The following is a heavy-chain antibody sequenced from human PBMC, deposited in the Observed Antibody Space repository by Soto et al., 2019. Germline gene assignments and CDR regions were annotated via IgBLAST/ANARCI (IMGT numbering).Heavy chain of an antibody. CDR1: GGSISNYY. CDR3: ARFRDCSSGCSPPYFDY. D-gene: IGHD2-2*01. Sequence: QVHLQESGPGLVKPSETLSLTCTVSGGSISNYYWSWIRQPPGKGLEWIGYIYYSGSTIYNPSLKSRVTMSVDTSKNQFSLNVSSVTAADTAVYYCARFRDCSSGCSPPYFDYWGQGTLVTVSS. CDR2: IYYSGST. J-gene: IGHJ4*02. V-gene: IGHV4-59*01.